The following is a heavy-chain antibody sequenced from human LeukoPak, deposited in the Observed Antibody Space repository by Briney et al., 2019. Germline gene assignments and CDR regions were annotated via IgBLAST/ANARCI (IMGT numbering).Heavy chain of an antibody. V-gene: IGHV3-11*01. J-gene: IGHJ4*02. CDR2: ISSSSSFI. CDR1: GFPFSDCY. CDR3: AKEKSAATPNPFDY. Sequence: GGSLRLSCAASGFPFSDCYMNWIRQAPGKGLEWVSYISSSSSFISYAGSVKGRFTISRDNAKNSLYLQMNSLRPEDTAVYYCAKEKSAATPNPFDYWGQGTLVTVSS. D-gene: IGHD2-2*01.